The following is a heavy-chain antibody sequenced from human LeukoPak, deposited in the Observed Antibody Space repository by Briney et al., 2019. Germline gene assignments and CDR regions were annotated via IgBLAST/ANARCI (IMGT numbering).Heavy chain of an antibody. J-gene: IGHJ5*02. D-gene: IGHD5-24*01. CDR3: ARESRTVEMGTSIHGHWFDP. V-gene: IGHV1-69*01. CDR1: GGTFSSYA. CDR2: IIPIFGTA. Sequence: ASVKVSCKASGGTFSSYAISWVRQAPGQGLEWMGGIIPIFGTANYAQKFQGRVTITADESTSTAYMELSSLRSEDTAVYYCARESRTVEMGTSIHGHWFDPWGQGTLVTVSS.